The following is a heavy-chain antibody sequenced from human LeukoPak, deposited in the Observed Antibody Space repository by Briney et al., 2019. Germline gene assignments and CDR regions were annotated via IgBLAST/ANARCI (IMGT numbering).Heavy chain of an antibody. V-gene: IGHV4-39*01. D-gene: IGHD6-6*01. J-gene: IGHJ6*02. CDR3: AGNRGEYSSSSGAYYCYGMDV. CDR2: IYYSGST. CDR1: GGSISSSSYY. Sequence: PSETLSLTCTVSGGSISSSSYYWGWICQPPGKGLEWIGSIYYSGSTYYNPSLKSRVTISVDTSKNQFSLKLSSVTAADTAVYYCAGNRGEYSSSSGAYYCYGMDVWGQGTTVTVSS.